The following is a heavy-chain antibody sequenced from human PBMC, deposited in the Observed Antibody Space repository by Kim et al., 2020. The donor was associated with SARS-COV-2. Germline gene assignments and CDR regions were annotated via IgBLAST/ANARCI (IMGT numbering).Heavy chain of an antibody. Sequence: ASVKVSCKASGYTFTGYYMHWVRQAPGQGLEWMGWINPNSGGTNYAQKFQGRVTMTRDTSISTAYMELSRLRSDDTAVYYCAPLWEGLEEYYFDYWGQGTLVTVSS. CDR3: APLWEGLEEYYFDY. V-gene: IGHV1-2*02. J-gene: IGHJ4*02. D-gene: IGHD1-26*01. CDR2: INPNSGGT. CDR1: GYTFTGYY.